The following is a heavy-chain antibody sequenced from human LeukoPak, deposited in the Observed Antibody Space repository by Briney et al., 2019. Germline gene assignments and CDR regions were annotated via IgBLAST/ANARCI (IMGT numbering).Heavy chain of an antibody. CDR1: GGSISSGGYS. D-gene: IGHD4-23*01. V-gene: IGHV4-30-2*03. J-gene: IGHJ6*03. Sequence: SQTLSLTCAVSGGSISSGGYSWSWIRQPPGKGLEWIGSIYYTGSTYYNPSLKSRVTISVDTSKNQFSLKESSVTSADTAVYYCARLHYGGNYGYYYYYMDVWGKGTTVTISS. CDR2: IYYTGST. CDR3: ARLHYGGNYGYYYYYMDV.